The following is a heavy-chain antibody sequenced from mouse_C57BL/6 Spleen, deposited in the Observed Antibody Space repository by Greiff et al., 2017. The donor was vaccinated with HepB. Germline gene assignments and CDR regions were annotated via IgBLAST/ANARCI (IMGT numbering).Heavy chain of an antibody. CDR1: GISITTGNYR. Sequence: EVQLQQSGPGLVKPSQTVFLTCTVTGISITTGNYRWSWIRQFPGNKLEWIGYIYYSGTITYNPSLTSRTTITRDTPKNQFFLEMNSLTAEDTATYYCARDGGLLNWYFDVWGTGTTVTVSS. CDR2: IYYSGTI. D-gene: IGHD1-1*01. V-gene: IGHV3-5*01. CDR3: ARDGGLLNWYFDV. J-gene: IGHJ1*03.